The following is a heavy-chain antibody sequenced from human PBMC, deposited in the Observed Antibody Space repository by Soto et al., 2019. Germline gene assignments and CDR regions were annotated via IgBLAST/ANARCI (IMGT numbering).Heavy chain of an antibody. Sequence: GESLKISCKGSGYSFTSYWIGWVRQMPGKGLEWMGIIYPGDSDTRYSPSFQGQVTISADKSISTAYLQWSSLKASDTAMYYCARQTAVAGPYYYYGIDVWGQGTTVTVSS. CDR1: GYSFTSYW. CDR2: IYPGDSDT. V-gene: IGHV5-51*01. D-gene: IGHD6-19*01. CDR3: ARQTAVAGPYYYYGIDV. J-gene: IGHJ6*02.